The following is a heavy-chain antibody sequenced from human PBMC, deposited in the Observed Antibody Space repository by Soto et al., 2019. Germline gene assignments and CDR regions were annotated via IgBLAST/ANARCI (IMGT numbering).Heavy chain of an antibody. J-gene: IGHJ5*02. CDR1: GYTFTSYA. V-gene: IGHV1-3*01. CDR3: ARDTELRFFGPGSKFDP. CDR2: INAGNGNT. Sequence: GASVKVSCKASGYTFTSYAMHWVRQAPGQRLEWMGWINAGNGNTKYSQKFQGRVTITRDTSASTAYMELSSLRSEDTAVYYCARDTELRFFGPGSKFDPWGQGTLVTVSS. D-gene: IGHD3-3*01.